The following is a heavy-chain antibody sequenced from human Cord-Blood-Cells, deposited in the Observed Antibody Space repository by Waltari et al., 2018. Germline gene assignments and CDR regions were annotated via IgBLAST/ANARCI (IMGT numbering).Heavy chain of an antibody. Sequence: QVQLQQWSAGLLKPSETLSLTCAAYVGSFSGFYWTWIRQPPGKGLEWMVEINHSGSTNYNPSLKSRVTISVDTSKNQFSLKRSSVTAADTAVYYCARYGASMDVWGKGTTVTVSS. D-gene: IGHD3-10*01. J-gene: IGHJ6*04. V-gene: IGHV4-34*01. CDR1: VGSFSGFY. CDR3: ARYGASMDV. CDR2: INHSGST.